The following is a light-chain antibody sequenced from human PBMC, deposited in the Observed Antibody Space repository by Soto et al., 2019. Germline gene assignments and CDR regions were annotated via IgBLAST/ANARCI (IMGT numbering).Light chain of an antibody. CDR2: DVT. V-gene: IGLV2-14*01. CDR1: SSDVGGYNY. Sequence: QSVLTQPASVSGSPGQSITISCTGTSSDVGGYNYVSWYQQHPGKAPKLMIYDVTNRPSGVSKRFSGSKSGNTASLTISGLQAEDEADYYCSSYTSSSTYVFGAGTKLNVL. J-gene: IGLJ1*01. CDR3: SSYTSSSTYV.